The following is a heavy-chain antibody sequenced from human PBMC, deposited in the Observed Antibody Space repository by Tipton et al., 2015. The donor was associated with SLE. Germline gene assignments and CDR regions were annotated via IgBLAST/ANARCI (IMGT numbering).Heavy chain of an antibody. CDR1: GRPFIGSY. CDR2: IDHSGVT. J-gene: IGHJ2*01. Sequence: TLSLTCAAYGRPFIGSYWTWIRQPPGKGLEWIGDIDHSGVTHYNPSLKSRVTISRDTSGNQFSLNLSSVTASDTAVYFCTRAEFSSNWYMYWHFDLWGRGTLVTVSS. V-gene: IGHV4-34*01. D-gene: IGHD6-13*01. CDR3: TRAEFSSNWYMYWHFDL.